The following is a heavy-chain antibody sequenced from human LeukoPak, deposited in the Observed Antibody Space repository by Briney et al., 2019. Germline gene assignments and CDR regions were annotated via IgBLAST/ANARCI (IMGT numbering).Heavy chain of an antibody. J-gene: IGHJ3*02. D-gene: IGHD3-22*01. V-gene: IGHV3-23*01. Sequence: GGSLRLSCAASGFTFSTYAMSWVRQAPGKGLEWVSAISGSGGSTYYADSVKGRFTISRDNSKNTLSLQMNSLRAEDTAVYYCARHSDSSGIFDIWGQGTMVTVSS. CDR3: ARHSDSSGIFDI. CDR1: GFTFSTYA. CDR2: ISGSGGST.